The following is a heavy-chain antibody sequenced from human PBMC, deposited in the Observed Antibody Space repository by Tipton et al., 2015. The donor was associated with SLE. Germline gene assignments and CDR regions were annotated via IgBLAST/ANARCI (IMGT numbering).Heavy chain of an antibody. V-gene: IGHV3-23*01. D-gene: IGHD3-9*01. J-gene: IGHJ3*02. CDR1: GGSISNYA. CDR2: ITGSGGST. CDR3: ARDRRRYFDWSDAFDI. Sequence: LSLTCAVSGGSISNYAMTWVRQAPGRGLEWVSSITGSGGSTNYADSVKGRFTISRDNSKNTLYLQIHSLRAEDTAVYYCARDRRRYFDWSDAFDIWGQGTMVTVSS.